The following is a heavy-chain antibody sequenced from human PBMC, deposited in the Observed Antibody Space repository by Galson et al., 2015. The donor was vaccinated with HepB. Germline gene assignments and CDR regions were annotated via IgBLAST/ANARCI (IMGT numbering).Heavy chain of an antibody. V-gene: IGHV1-18*01. D-gene: IGHD3-9*01. CDR3: ARVAVLRYFDWLGEFDY. CDR1: GYTFTSYG. J-gene: IGHJ4*02. Sequence: SVKVSCKASGYTFTSYGISWVRQAPGQGLEWMGWIGAYNGNTNYAQKLQGRVTMTTDTSTSTAYMELRSLRSDDTAVYYCARVAVLRYFDWLGEFDYWGQGTLVTVAS. CDR2: IGAYNGNT.